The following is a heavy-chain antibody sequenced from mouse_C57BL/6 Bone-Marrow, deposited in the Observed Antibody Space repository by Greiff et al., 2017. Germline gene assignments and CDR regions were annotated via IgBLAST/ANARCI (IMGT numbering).Heavy chain of an antibody. J-gene: IGHJ3*01. CDR2: IWSGGST. CDR3: ARRPSPFAY. CDR1: GFSLTSYG. Sequence: QVQLKQSGPGLVQPSQSLSITCPVSGFSLTSYGVHWVRQSPGTGLEWLGVIWSGGSTDYTAAFISRLSISKDNSKSQVFFKMNSLQADDTAIYYCARRPSPFAYWGQGTLVTVSA. V-gene: IGHV2-2*01.